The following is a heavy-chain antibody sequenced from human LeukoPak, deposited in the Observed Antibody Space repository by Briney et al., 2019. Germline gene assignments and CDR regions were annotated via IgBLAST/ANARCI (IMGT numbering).Heavy chain of an antibody. D-gene: IGHD2-2*01. CDR2: INPNSGGT. CDR1: GYTFTNYY. CDR3: ARGLGTSHSLGY. Sequence: ASVKVSCKASGYTFTNYYIHWMRQAPGQGLEWMGWINPNSGGTNFAQKLQGRVTMTRDTSISTAYMELSRLRSDDTAVYYCARGLGTSHSLGYWGQGTLVTVSS. J-gene: IGHJ4*02. V-gene: IGHV1-2*02.